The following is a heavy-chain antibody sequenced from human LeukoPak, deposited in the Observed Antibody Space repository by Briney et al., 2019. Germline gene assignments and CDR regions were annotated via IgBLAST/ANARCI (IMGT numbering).Heavy chain of an antibody. D-gene: IGHD3-10*01. CDR1: GFTFSSYG. Sequence: GGSLRLSCVASGFTFSSYGMHWVRQAPGKGLEWVAVISYDGSNKYYADSVKGRFTISRDNSKNTLYLQMNSLRAEDTAVYYCAKGYAVNYYGSGSYSEYFQHWGLGTLVTVSS. CDR2: ISYDGSNK. J-gene: IGHJ1*01. CDR3: AKGYAVNYYGSGSYSEYFQH. V-gene: IGHV3-30*18.